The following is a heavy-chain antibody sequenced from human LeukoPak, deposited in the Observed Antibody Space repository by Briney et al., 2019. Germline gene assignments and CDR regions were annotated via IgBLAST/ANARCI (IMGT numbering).Heavy chain of an antibody. J-gene: IGHJ4*02. CDR3: ARQYSSSWIDY. D-gene: IGHD6-13*01. V-gene: IGHV4-59*08. CDR2: IYYSGST. Sequence: SETLSLTCTVSGGSISSYYWSWIRQPPGKGLEWIGYIYYSGSTNYNPPLKSRVTISVDTSKNQFSLKLSSVTAADTAVYYCARQYSSSWIDYWGQGTLVTVSS. CDR1: GGSISSYY.